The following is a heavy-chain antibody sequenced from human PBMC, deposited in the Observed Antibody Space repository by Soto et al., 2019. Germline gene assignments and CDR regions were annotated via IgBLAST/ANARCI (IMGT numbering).Heavy chain of an antibody. CDR3: ARQNIAVAGTVDV. J-gene: IGHJ6*02. V-gene: IGHV5-51*01. CDR1: GYSFTSYW. Sequence: GESLKISCKGSGYSFTSYWIGWVRQMPGKGLEWMGVIYPGDSDTRYSPSFQGQVTISADKSISTAYLQWSSLKASDTAMYYCARQNIAVAGTVDVWGQGTTVTVSS. D-gene: IGHD6-19*01. CDR2: IYPGDSDT.